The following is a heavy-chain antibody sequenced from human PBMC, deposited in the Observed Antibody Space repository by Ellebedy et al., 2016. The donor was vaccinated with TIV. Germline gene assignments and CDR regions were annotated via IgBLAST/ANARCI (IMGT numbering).Heavy chain of an antibody. CDR2: INHSGST. J-gene: IGHJ4*02. V-gene: IGHV4-34*01. CDR3: TRDRGITAAGRSPHIFDY. D-gene: IGHD2-2*01. CDR1: GGSFSGYY. Sequence: SETLSLTXAVYGGSFSGYYWSWIRQPPGKGLEWIGEINHSGSTNYNPSLKSRVTISVDTSKNQFFLRLSSVTAADTALYYCTRDRGITAAGRSPHIFDYWGQGTLVTVSS.